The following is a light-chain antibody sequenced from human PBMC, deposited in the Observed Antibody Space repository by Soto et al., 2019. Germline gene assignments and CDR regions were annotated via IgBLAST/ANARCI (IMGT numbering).Light chain of an antibody. Sequence: QPVLTQPPSVSAAPGQKVTISCSGSHSNIGNNYVSWYQQLPGTAPKLLIYDNNKRPSGIPDRFSGSKSGTSATLGITGLQTGDEADYYCGAWDDSLSAVFGGGTKLTVL. CDR3: GAWDDSLSAV. CDR2: DNN. CDR1: HSNIGNNY. J-gene: IGLJ2*01. V-gene: IGLV1-51*01.